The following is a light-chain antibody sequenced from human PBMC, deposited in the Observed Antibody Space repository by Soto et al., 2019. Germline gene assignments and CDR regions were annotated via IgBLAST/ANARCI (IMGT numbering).Light chain of an antibody. CDR2: EDR. J-gene: IGLJ1*01. CDR3: QVWDSSNYHYV. Sequence: SYELTQPPSVSAAPGQTARITCGGDDIGSKSVHWYQQKRGQAPVLVVYEDRARPSGIPERFSGSNSGNTATLTISRVEDGDEADYYCQVWDSSNYHYVFGSGTKVTVL. V-gene: IGLV3-21*02. CDR1: DIGSKS.